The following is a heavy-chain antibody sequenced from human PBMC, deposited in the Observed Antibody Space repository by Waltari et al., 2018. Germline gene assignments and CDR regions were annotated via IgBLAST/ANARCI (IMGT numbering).Heavy chain of an antibody. V-gene: IGHV4-38-2*02. CDR2: IYTSGST. CDR3: ARDWYYGSGGDAFDI. D-gene: IGHD3-10*01. Sequence: QVQLQESGPGLVKPSETLSLTCAVSGYSISSGYYWGWIRQPPGKGLEWIGRIYTSGSTNYNPSLKSRVTMSVDTSKNQFSLKLSSVTAADTAVYYCARDWYYGSGGDAFDIWGQGTMVTVSS. J-gene: IGHJ3*02. CDR1: GYSISSGYY.